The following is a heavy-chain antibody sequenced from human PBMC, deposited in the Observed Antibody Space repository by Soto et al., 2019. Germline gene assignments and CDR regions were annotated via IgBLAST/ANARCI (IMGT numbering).Heavy chain of an antibody. Sequence: QVQLVQSGAEVTKPGSTVKVYCKASGGTFSSFTISWVRQAPGQGLEWMGGIIPLFGTANYAQKFQGRVTITADESTNTAYMQLSSLRSEDTAVYYCAIEGYGDYGKPFDYWGQGTLVTVSS. V-gene: IGHV1-69*01. D-gene: IGHD4-17*01. J-gene: IGHJ4*02. CDR1: GGTFSSFT. CDR2: IIPLFGTA. CDR3: AIEGYGDYGKPFDY.